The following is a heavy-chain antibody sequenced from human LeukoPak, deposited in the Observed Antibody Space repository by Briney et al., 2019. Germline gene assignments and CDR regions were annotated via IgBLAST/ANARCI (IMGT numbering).Heavy chain of an antibody. CDR3: ARGYNWFDP. CDR2: INHSGST. J-gene: IGHJ5*02. Sequence: PSETLSLTCAVYGGSFSGYYWSWIRQPPGKGLEWIGEINHSGSTNYNPSLKSRVTISVDASKNQFSLKLSSVTAADTAVYYCARGYNWFDPWGQGTLVTVSS. V-gene: IGHV4-34*01. CDR1: GGSFSGYY.